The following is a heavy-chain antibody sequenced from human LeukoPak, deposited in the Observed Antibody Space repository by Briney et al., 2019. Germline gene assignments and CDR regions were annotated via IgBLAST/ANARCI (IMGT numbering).Heavy chain of an antibody. CDR2: IYSGGST. CDR1: GFTFSSYA. V-gene: IGHV3-53*01. J-gene: IGHJ4*02. Sequence: PGGSLRLSCAASGFTFSSYAMSWVRQALGKGLEWVSVIYSGGSTYYADSVKGRFTISRDNSKNTLYLQMNSLRAEDTAVYYCAREGGIFDLDYWGQGTLVTVSS. CDR3: AREGGIFDLDY. D-gene: IGHD3-3*01.